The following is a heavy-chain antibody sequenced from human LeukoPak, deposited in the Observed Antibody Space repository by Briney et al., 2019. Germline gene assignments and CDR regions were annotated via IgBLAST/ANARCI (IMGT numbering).Heavy chain of an antibody. CDR1: GFTVSSNY. V-gene: IGHV3-23*01. CDR2: ISGSGGST. CDR3: AKRSSLASTVPSPPRSEFYYYYGMDV. D-gene: IGHD4-11*01. Sequence: GGSLRLSCAASGFTVSSNYMSWVRQAPGKGLEWVSAISGSGGSTYYADSVKGRFTISRDNSKNTLYLQMSSLRAEDTAVYYCAKRSSLASTVPSPPRSEFYYYYGMDVWGQGTTVTVSS. J-gene: IGHJ6*02.